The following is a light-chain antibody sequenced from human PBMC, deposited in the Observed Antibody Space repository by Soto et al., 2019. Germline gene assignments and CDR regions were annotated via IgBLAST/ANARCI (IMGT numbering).Light chain of an antibody. CDR3: QQYYSTPLT. Sequence: EILLTQSPATLSFSPGERATLSCRASQSVSSYLAWYQQKPGQAPRLLIYDASNRATGIPARFSGSGSGTDFTLTISSLQAEDVAVYYCQQYYSTPLTFGGGTKVDIK. CDR2: DAS. CDR1: QSVSSY. J-gene: IGKJ4*01. V-gene: IGKV3-11*01.